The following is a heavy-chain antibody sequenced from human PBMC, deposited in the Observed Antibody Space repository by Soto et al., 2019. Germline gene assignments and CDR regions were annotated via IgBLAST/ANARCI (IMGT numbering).Heavy chain of an antibody. J-gene: IGHJ1*01. CDR3: ARLMTTVTPEYFQH. CDR2: IYYSGST. D-gene: IGHD4-17*01. Sequence: QLQLQESGPGLVKPSETLSLTCTVSGGSISSSSYYWGWIRQPPGKGLEWIGSIYYSGSTYYNPSRRSRVTISVHTSKNQFSLKLSSVTAADTAVYYCARLMTTVTPEYFQHWGQGTQDTVSS. V-gene: IGHV4-39*01. CDR1: GGSISSSSYY.